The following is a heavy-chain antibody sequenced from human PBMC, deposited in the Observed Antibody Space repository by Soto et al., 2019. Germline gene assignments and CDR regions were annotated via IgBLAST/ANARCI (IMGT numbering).Heavy chain of an antibody. V-gene: IGHV4-39*01. CDR1: GGSISSSSYY. Sequence: TLSLTCTVSGGSISSSSYYWGWIRQPPGKGLEWIGSIYYSGSTYYNPSLKSRVTISVDTSKNQFSLKLSFVTAADTAVYYCARHYDILTGYYWAWFDPWGQGTLVTISS. CDR2: IYYSGST. CDR3: ARHYDILTGYYWAWFDP. D-gene: IGHD3-9*01. J-gene: IGHJ5*02.